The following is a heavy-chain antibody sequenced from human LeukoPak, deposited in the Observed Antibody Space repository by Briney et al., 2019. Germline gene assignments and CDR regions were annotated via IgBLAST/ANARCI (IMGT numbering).Heavy chain of an antibody. V-gene: IGHV5-51*01. D-gene: IGHD3-22*01. J-gene: IGHJ5*02. CDR2: IYPGDSDT. Sequence: GESLKISCKGSGYSFTSYWIGWVRQMPGKGLEWMGIIYPGDSDTRYSPSFQGQVTISADKSISTAYLQWSSLKASDTAMYYCVRGPFYYDSSGPLNWFDPWGQGTLVTVSS. CDR1: GYSFTSYW. CDR3: VRGPFYYDSSGPLNWFDP.